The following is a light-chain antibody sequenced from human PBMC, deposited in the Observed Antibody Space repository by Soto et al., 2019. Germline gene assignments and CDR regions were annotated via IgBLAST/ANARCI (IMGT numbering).Light chain of an antibody. CDR1: SSDVGSYNR. CDR3: SSYTSSSTDV. CDR2: EVS. Sequence: QSALTQPPSVSGSPGQSVTISCTGTSSDVGSYNRVSWYQQPPGTAPKLMIYEVSNRPSGVPDRFSGSKSGNTASLTISGLQAEDEADYYCSSYTSSSTDVFGTWTKLTVL. V-gene: IGLV2-18*02. J-gene: IGLJ1*01.